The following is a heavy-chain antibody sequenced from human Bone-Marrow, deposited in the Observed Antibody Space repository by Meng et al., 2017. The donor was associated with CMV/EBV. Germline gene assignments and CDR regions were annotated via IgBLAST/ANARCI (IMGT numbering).Heavy chain of an antibody. Sequence: GESLKISCAASGFTFSSYSMNWVRQAPGKGLEWVSYISSSSSTIYYADSVKGRFTISRDNAKNSLYLQMNSLRAEDTAVYYCARDKGGSYLRAFDIWGQGTMVTVSS. CDR1: GFTFSSYS. V-gene: IGHV3-48*04. J-gene: IGHJ3*02. D-gene: IGHD1-26*01. CDR3: ARDKGGSYLRAFDI. CDR2: ISSSSSTI.